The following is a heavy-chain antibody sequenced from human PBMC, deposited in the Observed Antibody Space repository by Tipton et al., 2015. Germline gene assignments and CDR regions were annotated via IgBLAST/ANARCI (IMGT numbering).Heavy chain of an antibody. V-gene: IGHV4-31*03. CDR2: IFYTGST. J-gene: IGHJ4*02. CDR3: ARDGYNSNYFDY. Sequence: PSLTCTVSGGAITSDGFYWSWIRQHPGKGLEWIGYIFYTGSTYYNPSLKIRATLSADTSKNQFSLKLSSVTAADTAVYYCARDGYNSNYFDYWGQGTLVTVSS. D-gene: IGHD5-24*01. CDR1: GGAITSDGFY.